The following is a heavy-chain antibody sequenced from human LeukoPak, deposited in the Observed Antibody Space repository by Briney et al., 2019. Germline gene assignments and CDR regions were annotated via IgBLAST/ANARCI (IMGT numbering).Heavy chain of an antibody. CDR3: ARGPRIIGYCSGGSCYWFDP. CDR1: GGSISSSGYY. CDR2: INHSGST. Sequence: SETLSLTCTVSGGSISSSGYYWGWIRQPPGKGLEWIGEINHSGSTNYNPSLKSRVTISVDTSKNQFSLKLSSVTAADTAVYYCARGPRIIGYCSGGSCYWFDPWGQGTLVTVSS. D-gene: IGHD2-15*01. J-gene: IGHJ5*02. V-gene: IGHV4-39*07.